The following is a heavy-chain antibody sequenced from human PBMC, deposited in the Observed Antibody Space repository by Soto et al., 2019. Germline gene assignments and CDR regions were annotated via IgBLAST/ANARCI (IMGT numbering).Heavy chain of an antibody. D-gene: IGHD2-8*01. J-gene: IGHJ6*02. V-gene: IGHV3-73*01. CDR1: GFTFSGSA. CDR2: VRSKPNNYAT. Sequence: GGSLRLSCAASGFTFSGSAMHWVRQASGKGLEWVGRVRSKPNNYATSYAASVKGRFTISRGDSKNTAYLQMNSLKTEDTAVYYCTTDQVIVLMVYAPGSYYYYGMDVWGQGTTVTVSS. CDR3: TTDQVIVLMVYAPGSYYYYGMDV.